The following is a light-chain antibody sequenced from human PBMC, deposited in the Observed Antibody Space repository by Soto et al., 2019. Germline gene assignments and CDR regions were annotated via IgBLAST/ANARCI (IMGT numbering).Light chain of an antibody. CDR3: QQRGNWPS. Sequence: EIVLTQSPATLSLSPGERATLSCRASQSMATYLAWYQQKPGQAPRLLIHGASNRATGIPARFSGSGSGTDFTLTISSLEPEDFAVYYCQQRGNWPSFGGGTKVDIK. V-gene: IGKV3-11*01. CDR2: GAS. CDR1: QSMATY. J-gene: IGKJ4*01.